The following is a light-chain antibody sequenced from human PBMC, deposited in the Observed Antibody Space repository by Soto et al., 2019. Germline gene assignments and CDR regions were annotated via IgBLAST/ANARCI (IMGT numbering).Light chain of an antibody. CDR3: CSYEGIYTSYV. Sequence: QSVLTHPRSVSGSPGQSVNISCTGTSSNVGGYNYVSWYQQHPGIVPKLLIYDVSKRPSGVPDRFSGSKSGNTASLTISGLQAEDEADYYCCSYEGIYTSYVFGTGTKVTVL. J-gene: IGLJ1*01. CDR1: SSNVGGYNY. V-gene: IGLV2-11*01. CDR2: DVS.